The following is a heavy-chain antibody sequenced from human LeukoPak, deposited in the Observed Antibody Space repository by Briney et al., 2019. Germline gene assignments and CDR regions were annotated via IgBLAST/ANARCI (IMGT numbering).Heavy chain of an antibody. D-gene: IGHD3-3*01. J-gene: IGHJ4*02. Sequence: PSETLSLTCTVSGGSISNYYWSWIRQPPGKGLEWIGYIYYSGSTNYNPFLKSRVIISVDTSKNQFSLKLTSVTAADTAVYYCARGPQNYDFWSGYYGYLDYWGQGVLVTVSS. CDR3: ARGPQNYDFWSGYYGYLDY. CDR1: GGSISNYY. CDR2: IYYSGST. V-gene: IGHV4-59*01.